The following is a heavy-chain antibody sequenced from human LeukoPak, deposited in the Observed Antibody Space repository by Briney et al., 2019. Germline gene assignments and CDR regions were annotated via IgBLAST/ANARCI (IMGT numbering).Heavy chain of an antibody. V-gene: IGHV3-23*01. CDR1: GFTFSSYA. Sequence: GGSLRLSCAASGFTFSSYAMSWVRQAPGKGLEWVSTISGSGSGGSTYYADSVKDRFTISRDNSKDTPYLQMNSLRAEDTAVYYCAKLLAVTNSYYFNYWGQGTLVTVSS. D-gene: IGHD6-19*01. CDR3: AKLLAVTNSYYFNY. J-gene: IGHJ4*02. CDR2: ISGSGSGGST.